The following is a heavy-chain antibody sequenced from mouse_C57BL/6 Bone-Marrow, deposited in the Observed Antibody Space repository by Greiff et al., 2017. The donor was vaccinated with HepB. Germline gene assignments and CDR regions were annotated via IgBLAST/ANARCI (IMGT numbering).Heavy chain of an antibody. CDR3: ANYYGSSFAY. V-gene: IGHV1-19*01. Sequence: EVQLVESGPVLVKPGASVKMSCKASGYTFTDYYMNWVKQSHGKSLEWIGVINPYNGGTSYNQKFKGKATLTVDKSSSTAYMELNSLTSEDSAVYYCANYYGSSFAYWGQGTLVTVAA. CDR2: INPYNGGT. D-gene: IGHD1-1*01. J-gene: IGHJ3*01. CDR1: GYTFTDYY.